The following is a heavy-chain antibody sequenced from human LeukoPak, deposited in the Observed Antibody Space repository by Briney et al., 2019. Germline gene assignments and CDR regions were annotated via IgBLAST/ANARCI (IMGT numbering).Heavy chain of an antibody. Sequence: SETLSLTCAVYGGSFSGYYWSWIRQPPGKGLEWIGEINHSGSTNYNPSLKSRVTISVDTSKNQFSLKLSSVTAADTAVYYCARQRRPYYDFWSGYLDYWGQGTLVTVSS. V-gene: IGHV4-34*01. D-gene: IGHD3-3*01. CDR1: GGSFSGYY. CDR3: ARQRRPYYDFWSGYLDY. J-gene: IGHJ4*02. CDR2: INHSGST.